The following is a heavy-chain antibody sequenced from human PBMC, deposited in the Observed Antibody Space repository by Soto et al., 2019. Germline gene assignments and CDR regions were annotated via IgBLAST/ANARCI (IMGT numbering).Heavy chain of an antibody. CDR3: ARDVAVPGESDRFDY. CDR1: GDSISTNKW. CDR2: VYHNGLT. V-gene: IGHV4-4*02. Sequence: SETLSFTCAVSGDSISTNKWWSWVRQPPGKGLEWIGEVYHNGLTNYNASLKSRVTMSVDTSKNQFSLKLTSVTAADTAIYYCARDVAVPGESDRFDYWGQGTLVTVSS. J-gene: IGHJ4*02. D-gene: IGHD6-19*01.